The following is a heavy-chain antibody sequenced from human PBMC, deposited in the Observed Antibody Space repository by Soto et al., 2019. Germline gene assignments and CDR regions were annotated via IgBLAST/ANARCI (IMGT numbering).Heavy chain of an antibody. J-gene: IGHJ6*02. CDR1: GGSISSGGYY. D-gene: IGHD6-6*01. CDR3: ARGGVTLAGRELNFHYGTDV. Sequence: KPSETLSLTCTVSGGSISSGGYYWSWIRQHPGKGLEWIGYIYYSGSTYYNPSLKSRVTISVDTSKNQFSLKPSSVTAADTAVYYCARGGVTLAGRELNFHYGTDVWGQGTTVTVSS. V-gene: IGHV4-31*03. CDR2: IYYSGST.